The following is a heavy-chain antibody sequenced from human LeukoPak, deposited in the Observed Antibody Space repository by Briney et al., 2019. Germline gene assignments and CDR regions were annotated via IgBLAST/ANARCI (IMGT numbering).Heavy chain of an antibody. CDR3: ATLRDIVVVATTPTDV. D-gene: IGHD2-2*01. CDR2: INTDGSSP. V-gene: IGHV3-74*01. J-gene: IGHJ6*04. CDR1: GFTFSAYW. Sequence: GGSLRLSCAASGFTFSAYWMHWVRQAPGKGLVWVSRINTDGSSPTYAASVKGRFTISRDNAKNTLYLQMNSLTAEDTAVYYCATLRDIVVVATTPTDVWGKGTTVIVSS.